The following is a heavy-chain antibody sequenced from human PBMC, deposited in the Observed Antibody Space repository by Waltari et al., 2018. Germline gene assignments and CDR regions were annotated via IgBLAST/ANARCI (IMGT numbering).Heavy chain of an antibody. Sequence: QLQLQESGPGLVKPSETLSLTCTVSGGSISSSSYYWGWIRPPPGKGLEWIGSIYYSGGTYYNPYLKSRVTISVDTSKNQFSLKLSSVTAADTAVYYCARDKGIAVAGKLSWFDPWGQGTLVTVSS. CDR2: IYYSGGT. CDR1: GGSISSSSYY. CDR3: ARDKGIAVAGKLSWFDP. V-gene: IGHV4-39*07. J-gene: IGHJ5*02. D-gene: IGHD6-19*01.